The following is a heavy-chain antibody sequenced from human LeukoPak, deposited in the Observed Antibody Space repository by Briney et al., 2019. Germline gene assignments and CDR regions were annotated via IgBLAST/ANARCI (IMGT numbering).Heavy chain of an antibody. V-gene: IGHV4-59*02. Sequence: KPSETLSLTCTVSGGSVSNYYWSWIRQPPGKRLEWIGYIYNSGITNYTPSLRSRATISVDTSKDQFSLKLTSVTAADTAMYYCARVLTTGWAGFDYWGQGALVTVSS. D-gene: IGHD6-19*01. CDR2: IYNSGIT. CDR3: ARVLTTGWAGFDY. CDR1: GGSVSNYY. J-gene: IGHJ4*02.